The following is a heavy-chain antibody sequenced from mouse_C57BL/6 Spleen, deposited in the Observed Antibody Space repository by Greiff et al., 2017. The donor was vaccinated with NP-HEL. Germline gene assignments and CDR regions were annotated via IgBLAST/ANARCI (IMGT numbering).Heavy chain of an antibody. CDR1: GYAFSSSW. J-gene: IGHJ1*03. V-gene: IGHV1-82*01. Sequence: QVQLQQPGPELVKPGASVKISCKASGYAFSSSWMNWVKQRPGKGLEWIGRIYPGDGDTNYNGKFKGQATLTADKSSSTAYMQLSSLTSEDSAVYFCARGYYGSSLYWYFDVWGTGTTVTVSS. CDR3: ARGYYGSSLYWYFDV. CDR2: IYPGDGDT. D-gene: IGHD1-1*01.